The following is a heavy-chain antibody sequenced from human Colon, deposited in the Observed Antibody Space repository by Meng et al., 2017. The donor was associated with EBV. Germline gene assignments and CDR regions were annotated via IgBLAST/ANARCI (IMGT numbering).Heavy chain of an antibody. D-gene: IGHD6-19*01. J-gene: IGHJ4*02. CDR3: ARVSSGWGYFNY. V-gene: IGHV4-31*03. CDR1: GGSVSSGGYY. CDR2: IYYSGSN. Sequence: QVGLQGEGPGLVRPAQTLSLTCTVFGGSVSSGGYYWTWISQHPGEGLEWFGHIYYSGSNFYNPSLKRRVIISIDTSKNQFSLNLRSVTAADTAVYYCARVSSGWGYFNYWGQGTLVTVSS.